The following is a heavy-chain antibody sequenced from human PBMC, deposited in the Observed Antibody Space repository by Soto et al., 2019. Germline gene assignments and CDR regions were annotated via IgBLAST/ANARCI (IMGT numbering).Heavy chain of an antibody. CDR1: GFTFTSSA. J-gene: IGHJ6*02. CDR2: IVVGSGNT. Sequence: QMQLVQSGPEVKKPGTSVKVSCKASGFTFTSSAVQWVRQARGQRLEWIGWIVVGSGNTNYAQKFQERVTITRDMSTSTAYMERSSLRAEDTAVYDCAADGRRGIYWGRYYYYGMDVWGQGTTVTVSS. CDR3: AADGRRGIYWGRYYYYGMDV. D-gene: IGHD7-27*01. V-gene: IGHV1-58*01.